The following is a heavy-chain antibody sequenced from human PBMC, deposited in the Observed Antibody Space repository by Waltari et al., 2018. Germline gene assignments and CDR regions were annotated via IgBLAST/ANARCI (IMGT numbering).Heavy chain of an antibody. CDR3: AHRGDYDILTGSHDAFDI. V-gene: IGHV2-5*02. Sequence: QITLKESGPTLVKPTQTLTLTCTFSGFSLSTSGVGVGWIRQPPGKALEWLALIYWDDDKRYSPSLKSRLTITKDTSKNQVVLTMTNMDPVDTATYYCAHRGDYDILTGSHDAFDIWGQGTMVTVSS. CDR1: GFSLSTSGVG. J-gene: IGHJ3*02. D-gene: IGHD3-9*01. CDR2: IYWDDDK.